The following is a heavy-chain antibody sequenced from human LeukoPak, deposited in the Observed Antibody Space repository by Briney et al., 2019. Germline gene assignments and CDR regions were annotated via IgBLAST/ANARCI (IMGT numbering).Heavy chain of an antibody. Sequence: GGSLRLSCATSTFTFSTYWMHWVREAPGKGLVWVSRINHDGSTTSYADSVKGRFTISRDNAKNTLYLQMNSLRAEDTAVYFCARGTGYGVFDYWGQGTLVTVSS. CDR1: TFTFSTYW. V-gene: IGHV3-74*01. J-gene: IGHJ4*02. CDR2: INHDGSTT. D-gene: IGHD1-14*01. CDR3: ARGTGYGVFDY.